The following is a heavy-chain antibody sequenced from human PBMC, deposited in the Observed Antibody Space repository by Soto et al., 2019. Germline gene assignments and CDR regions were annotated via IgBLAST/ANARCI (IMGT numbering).Heavy chain of an antibody. J-gene: IGHJ6*03. CDR1: GFTVSSNY. D-gene: IGHD1-7*01. Sequence: GGSLRLSCAASGFTVSSNYMSWVRQAPGKGLEWVSVIYSGGSTYYADSVKGRFTISRDNSKNTLYLQMNSLRAEDTVVYYRASLTITGTRRAYYYYYYMDVWGKGTTVTVSS. V-gene: IGHV3-66*01. CDR3: ASLTITGTRRAYYYYYYMDV. CDR2: IYSGGST.